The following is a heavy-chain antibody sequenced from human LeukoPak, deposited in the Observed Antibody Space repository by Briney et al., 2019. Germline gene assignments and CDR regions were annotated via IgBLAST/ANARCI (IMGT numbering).Heavy chain of an antibody. CDR1: GLTFSDYY. V-gene: IGHV3-11*01. D-gene: IGHD6-19*01. CDR3: ARGGSFYSSGPAHFDY. J-gene: IGHJ4*02. CDR2: ISPSGSSI. Sequence: PGGSLRLSCAVSGLTFSDYYMSWTRQAPGKGPELVSYISPSGSSIFYVDSVKGRFTISRDNAKNSLYLQMNSLRAEDTAVYYCARGGSFYSSGPAHFDYWGQGTLVTVSS.